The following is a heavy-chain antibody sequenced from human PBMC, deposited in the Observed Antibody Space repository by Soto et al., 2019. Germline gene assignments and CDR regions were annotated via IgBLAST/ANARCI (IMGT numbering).Heavy chain of an antibody. CDR2: IYHNGSS. CDR1: GGSISSSTYS. J-gene: IGHJ3*02. CDR3: ATSFGGFGEVHI. D-gene: IGHD3-10*01. V-gene: IGHV4-30-2*01. Sequence: QLQLQESDSGLVKPSETLSLTCAVSGGSISSSTYSWSWMRQPPGKGLEWSGYIYHNGSSYYRPSLTSRVTISVDRSTNQFSLKLSSVTVADTALYYCATSFGGFGEVHIWCHGTMVTVSS.